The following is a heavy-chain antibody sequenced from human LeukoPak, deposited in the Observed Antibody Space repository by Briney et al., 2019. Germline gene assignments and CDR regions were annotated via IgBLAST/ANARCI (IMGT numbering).Heavy chain of an antibody. V-gene: IGHV3-23*01. CDR2: ISGSGGST. J-gene: IGHJ4*02. Sequence: GGSLRLSCAASGFTFSSYAMSWVRQAPGKGLEWVSTISGSGGSTYYADSVKGRFTISRDNSKNTLYLQMNSLRAEATAVYYCAKKDIVVVPAAFDYWGQGTLVTVSS. CDR1: GFTFSSYA. D-gene: IGHD2-2*01. CDR3: AKKDIVVVPAAFDY.